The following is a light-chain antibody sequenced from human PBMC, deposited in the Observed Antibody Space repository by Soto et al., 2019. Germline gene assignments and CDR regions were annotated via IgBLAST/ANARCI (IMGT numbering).Light chain of an antibody. Sequence: IQLTQSPSSLSASVGDRVTITCRASQDISSYLAWYQQKPGKAPKLLIYAASTLQSGVPSRFSGSGSGTEFTLTISSLQPEDFATYYCQQLKSNLITFGQGTRLEI. CDR2: AAS. V-gene: IGKV1-9*01. CDR1: QDISSY. J-gene: IGKJ5*01. CDR3: QQLKSNLIT.